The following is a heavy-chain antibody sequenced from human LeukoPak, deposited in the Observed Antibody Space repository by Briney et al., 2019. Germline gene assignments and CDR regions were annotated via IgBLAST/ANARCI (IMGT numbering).Heavy chain of an antibody. J-gene: IGHJ5*02. Sequence: GASVKVSCKASGYTLTAYYIYWVRQAPGQGLEWMGRINPNSGGTDYAQNFQGRVTMTRDTSISTAYMELSRLRSDDTAVYYCARGYCSGGTCYLGENWLDPWGQGTLVTVSS. CDR2: INPNSGGT. D-gene: IGHD2-15*01. V-gene: IGHV1-2*06. CDR1: GYTLTAYY. CDR3: ARGYCSGGTCYLGENWLDP.